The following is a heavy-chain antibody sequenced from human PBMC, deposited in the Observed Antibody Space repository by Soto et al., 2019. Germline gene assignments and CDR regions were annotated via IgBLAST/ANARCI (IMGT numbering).Heavy chain of an antibody. CDR3: ARHCSGGSCYGYYCVMEV. V-gene: IGHV5-51*01. J-gene: IGHJ6*02. CDR2: IYPGDSDT. D-gene: IGHD2-15*01. CDR1: GYSFTSYW. Sequence: GESLKISCKGSGYSFTSYWIGWVRQMPGKGLEWMGSIYPGDSDTRYSPSFQGQFTISADKCSITAYLQWSSLKASDTAMYYCARHCSGGSCYGYYCVMEVWGRGTTVTVSS.